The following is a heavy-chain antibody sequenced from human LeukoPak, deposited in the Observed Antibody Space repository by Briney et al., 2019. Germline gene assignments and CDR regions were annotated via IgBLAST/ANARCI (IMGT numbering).Heavy chain of an antibody. J-gene: IGHJ4*02. V-gene: IGHV3-21*06. CDR1: GFAFSGYS. D-gene: IGHD1-26*01. Sequence: GGSLRLSCAASGFAFSGYSMNWVRQAPGRGPEGVSLISTTSTSIYYADSVRGLFTISRDNAKNSLYLQMNSLRAEDTAVYYCARGVGATHFDCWGQGTLVTVST. CDR3: ARGVGATHFDC. CDR2: ISTTSTSI.